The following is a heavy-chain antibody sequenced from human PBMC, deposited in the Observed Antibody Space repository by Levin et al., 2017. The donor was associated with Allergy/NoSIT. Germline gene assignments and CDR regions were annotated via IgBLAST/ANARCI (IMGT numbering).Heavy chain of an antibody. V-gene: IGHV4-39*07. D-gene: IGHD4-17*01. CDR3: ARSRGYGDYGRYFDL. Sequence: SQTLSLTCTVSGGSVSSSSYYWGWIRQPPGKGLEWIGSIYYSGSTYYNPSLKSRVTISVDTSKNQFSLKLSSVTAADTAVYYCARSRGYGDYGRYFDLWGRGTLVTVSS. CDR1: GGSVSSSSYY. CDR2: IYYSGST. J-gene: IGHJ2*01.